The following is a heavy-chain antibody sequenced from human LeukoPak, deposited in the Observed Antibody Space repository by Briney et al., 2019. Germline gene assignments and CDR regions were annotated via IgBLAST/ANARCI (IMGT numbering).Heavy chain of an antibody. Sequence: SETLSLTCTVSSGSISSSRYYWSWIRQPPGKGLEWIGSIYYSGSTYYNPSLKSRVTISVDTSKNQFSLKLSSVTAADTAVYYCASERSYSWGQGTLVTVSS. CDR1: SGSISSSRYY. CDR2: IYYSGST. J-gene: IGHJ4*02. D-gene: IGHD1-26*01. CDR3: ASERSYS. V-gene: IGHV4-39*01.